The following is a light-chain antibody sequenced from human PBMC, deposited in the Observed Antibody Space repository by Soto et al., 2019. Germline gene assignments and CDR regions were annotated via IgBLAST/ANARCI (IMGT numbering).Light chain of an antibody. CDR2: GAS. CDR3: QQYNNWPLT. CDR1: QSVSSN. Sequence: EIVMTQSPATLSVSPGERATLSCRASQSVSSNLAWYQQKPGQAPRLHIYGASTRATGIPARLSGSGSGTEFTLTISSLQSEDFAVYYCQQYNNWPLTFGQGTKVEIK. J-gene: IGKJ1*01. V-gene: IGKV3-15*01.